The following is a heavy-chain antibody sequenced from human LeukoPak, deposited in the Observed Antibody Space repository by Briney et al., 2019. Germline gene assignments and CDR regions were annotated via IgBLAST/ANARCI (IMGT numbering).Heavy chain of an antibody. Sequence: PGGSLRLSCAASGFMFDDYAIHWVRQAPGKGLEWVSGISWNSGSIGYADSVKGRFTISRDSAKNSLYLQMNSLRAEDTALYYCAKDMAIAAAGTGGSAFDYWGQGTLVTVSS. CDR2: ISWNSGSI. J-gene: IGHJ4*02. CDR3: AKDMAIAAAGTGGSAFDY. D-gene: IGHD6-13*01. CDR1: GFMFDDYA. V-gene: IGHV3-9*01.